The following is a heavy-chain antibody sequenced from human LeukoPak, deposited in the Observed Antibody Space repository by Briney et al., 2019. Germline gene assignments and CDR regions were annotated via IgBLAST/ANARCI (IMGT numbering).Heavy chain of an antibody. CDR1: GGSFSGYY. D-gene: IGHD6-13*01. J-gene: IGHJ5*02. Sequence: SETLSLTCAVYGGSFSGYYWSWIRQPPGKGLEWIGEINHSGSTNYNPSLKSRVTISVDTSKNQFSLKLSSVTAADTAVYYCAGAKRYSSSWQTINWFDPWGQGTLVTVSS. CDR3: AGAKRYSSSWQTINWFDP. CDR2: INHSGST. V-gene: IGHV4-34*01.